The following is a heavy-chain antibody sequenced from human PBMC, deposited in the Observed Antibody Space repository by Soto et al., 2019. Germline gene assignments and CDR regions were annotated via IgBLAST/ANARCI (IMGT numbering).Heavy chain of an antibody. V-gene: IGHV3-23*01. CDR1: VFTFSSFA. Sequence: PGGSLRLSCAASVFTFSSFAMIWVRQAPGKGLEWVASISGSGGSTYYADSVKGRFTISRDNPKNTLYLQMNSLRAEDTAVYYCAKDQDYYGSGNSMDVWGQGTTVTVSS. D-gene: IGHD3-10*01. J-gene: IGHJ6*02. CDR3: AKDQDYYGSGNSMDV. CDR2: ISGSGGST.